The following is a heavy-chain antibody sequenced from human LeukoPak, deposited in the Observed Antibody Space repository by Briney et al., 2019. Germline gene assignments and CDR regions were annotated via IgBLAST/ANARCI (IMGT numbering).Heavy chain of an antibody. CDR2: IYYSGST. J-gene: IGHJ4*02. CDR3: ARARGGRKTGATTAYFDY. D-gene: IGHD1-26*01. CDR1: GGSISSYY. V-gene: IGHV4-59*01. Sequence: SETLSLTCTVSGGSISSYYWSWIRQPPGKGLEWIGYIYYSGSTNYNPSLTSRVTISVDTSKNQFSLKLSSVTAADTAVYYCARARGGRKTGATTAYFDYWGQGTLVTVSS.